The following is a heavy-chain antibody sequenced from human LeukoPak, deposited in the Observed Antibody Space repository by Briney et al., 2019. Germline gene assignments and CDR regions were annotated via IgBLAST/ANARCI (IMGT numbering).Heavy chain of an antibody. CDR3: ARAYSGYDPPFDY. Sequence: GASVKVSCKASGYTFTGYYMHWVRQTPGQGLEWMGWINPNSGGTNYAQKFQGRVTMTRDTSISTAYMELSRLRSDDTAVYYCARAYSGYDPPFDYWGQGTLVTVSS. D-gene: IGHD5-12*01. CDR2: INPNSGGT. CDR1: GYTFTGYY. V-gene: IGHV1-2*02. J-gene: IGHJ4*02.